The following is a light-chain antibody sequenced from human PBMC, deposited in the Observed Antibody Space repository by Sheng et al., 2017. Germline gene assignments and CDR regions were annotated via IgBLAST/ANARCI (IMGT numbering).Light chain of an antibody. CDR3: AAWDDSLNGPV. J-gene: IGLJ3*02. CDR2: LIL. V-gene: IGLV1-44*01. Sequence: QSVLTQSPSASGTPGQMVTISCSGSTSNIGINTVNWYQQVPGTAPHDSSSILILRGPQGSRGRFSGSKSGTSASLAISGLQSEDEADYYCAAWDDSLNGPVFGGGTKLTVL. CDR1: TSNIGINT.